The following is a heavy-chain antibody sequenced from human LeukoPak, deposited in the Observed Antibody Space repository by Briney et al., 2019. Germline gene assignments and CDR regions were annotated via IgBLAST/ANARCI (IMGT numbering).Heavy chain of an antibody. Sequence: PGGSLRLSCAASGFTFSSYAMNWVRQAPGKGLEWVSSISGSGGLTYSADSVKGRFIISRDSSKNTLYLQMNSLRADDTAVYYCARGVRMRAGSYYFDYWGQGSLVTVSS. V-gene: IGHV3-23*01. CDR2: ISGSGGLT. CDR3: ARGVRMRAGSYYFDY. D-gene: IGHD3-10*02. CDR1: GFTFSSYA. J-gene: IGHJ4*02.